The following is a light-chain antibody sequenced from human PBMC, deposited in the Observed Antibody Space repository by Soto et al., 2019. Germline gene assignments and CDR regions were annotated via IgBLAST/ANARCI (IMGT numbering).Light chain of an antibody. J-gene: IGKJ4*01. Sequence: EVVMTQSPATLSVSPGERATLSCRASQTVRDNLGWYQQKPGQPPRLLIYGASTRATGVPARFTGIGSGTEFTLTINSLQSEDFVVYYCQQYNNWPLTFGGGTKVEIK. V-gene: IGKV3-15*01. CDR1: QTVRDN. CDR3: QQYNNWPLT. CDR2: GAS.